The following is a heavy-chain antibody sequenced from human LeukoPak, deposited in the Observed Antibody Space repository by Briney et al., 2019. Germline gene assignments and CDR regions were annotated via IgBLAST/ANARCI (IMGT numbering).Heavy chain of an antibody. V-gene: IGHV5-51*01. Sequence: GESLRISCKGSGYSFTSYWIAWVRQKPGKGLEWMGVIYVGDSETRYSPSSQGQVTISADKSISTAYLQWYSLQASDTAMYYCARSTWIQLWSQGGYFDYWGQGTLVTVSS. CDR3: ARSTWIQLWSQGGYFDY. CDR2: IYVGDSET. CDR1: GYSFTSYW. D-gene: IGHD5-18*01. J-gene: IGHJ4*02.